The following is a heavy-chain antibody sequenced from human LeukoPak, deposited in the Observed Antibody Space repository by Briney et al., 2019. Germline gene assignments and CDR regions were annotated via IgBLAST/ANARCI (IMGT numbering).Heavy chain of an antibody. V-gene: IGHV4-59*01. CDR3: ARVDGPNWFDP. Sequence: SETLSLTCTVSGGSISSYYWSWIRQPPGKGLEWIGYIYYSGSTSYNPSLKSRVTISVDTSKNQFSLTLSSVTAADTAVYYCARVDGPNWFDPWGQGTLITVSS. D-gene: IGHD3/OR15-3a*01. CDR2: IYYSGST. J-gene: IGHJ5*02. CDR1: GGSISSYY.